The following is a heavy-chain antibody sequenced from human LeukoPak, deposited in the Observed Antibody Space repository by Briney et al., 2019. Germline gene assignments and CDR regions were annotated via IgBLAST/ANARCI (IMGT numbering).Heavy chain of an antibody. CDR1: GFTFSDHY. V-gene: IGHV3-11*06. Sequence: GGSLRLSCAASGFTFSDHYMTWIRQAPGKGLEWVSYITNSGRDADYSDSVGGRFTTSRDNAKNSLYLQMNSLRPEDTAIYYCGRGHFGLDVWGKGTTVTVSS. CDR2: ITNSGRDA. J-gene: IGHJ6*04. CDR3: GRGHFGLDV.